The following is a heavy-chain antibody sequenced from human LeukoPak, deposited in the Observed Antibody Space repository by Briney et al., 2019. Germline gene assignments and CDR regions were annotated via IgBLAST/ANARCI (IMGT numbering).Heavy chain of an antibody. Sequence: SETLSLTCAVYGGSFSGYYWSWIRQPPGKGLEWIGEINHSGSTNYNPSLKSRVTISVDTSKNQFSLKLSSVTAADTAVYYCARAGGSGSYSYWGQGTLVTVSS. J-gene: IGHJ4*02. D-gene: IGHD1-26*01. CDR1: GGSFSGYY. V-gene: IGHV4-34*01. CDR2: INHSGST. CDR3: ARAGGSGSYSY.